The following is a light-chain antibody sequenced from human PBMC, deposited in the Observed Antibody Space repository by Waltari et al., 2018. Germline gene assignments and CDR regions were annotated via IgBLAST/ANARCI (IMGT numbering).Light chain of an antibody. Sequence: VLTQSPATLSLSPGERATLSCRASQSIDTSLDWYQQIPGQAPRLLIYDASNGATGIPPRFSGSGSGTDFSLTISSLDPEDFAVYYCQQGVTFGGGTRVE. CDR2: DAS. J-gene: IGKJ4*01. CDR1: QSIDTS. CDR3: QQGVT. V-gene: IGKV3-11*01.